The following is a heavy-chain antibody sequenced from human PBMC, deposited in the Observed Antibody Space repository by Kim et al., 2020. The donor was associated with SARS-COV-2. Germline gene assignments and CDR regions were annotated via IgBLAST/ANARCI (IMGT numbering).Heavy chain of an antibody. J-gene: IGHJ6*02. CDR1: GFTFSIYS. Sequence: GGSLRLSCAGSGFTFSIYSMHWVRQAPGKGLEWVASITTDSHYIHYADSMKGRITISRDNSKNSLYLQMNSLRVEDTALYYCARGAAPKTSTGNRGGMDVWGQGPTVTVS. CDR3: ARGAAPKTSTGNRGGMDV. D-gene: IGHD2-2*01. V-gene: IGHV3-21*01. CDR2: ITTDSHYI.